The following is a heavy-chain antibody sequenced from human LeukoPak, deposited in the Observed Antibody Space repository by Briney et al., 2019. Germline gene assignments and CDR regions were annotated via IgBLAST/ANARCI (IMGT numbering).Heavy chain of an antibody. V-gene: IGHV3-9*01. Sequence: PGRSLRLSCAASGFTFDDYAMHWVRQAPGKGLEGVSGISWNSGSIGYADSVKGRFTISRDNAKDSLYLQMNSLRAEDTALYYCAKDRTYYYDSSGYSYDYWGQGTLVTVSS. CDR1: GFTFDDYA. CDR3: AKDRTYYYDSSGYSYDY. J-gene: IGHJ4*02. D-gene: IGHD3-22*01. CDR2: ISWNSGSI.